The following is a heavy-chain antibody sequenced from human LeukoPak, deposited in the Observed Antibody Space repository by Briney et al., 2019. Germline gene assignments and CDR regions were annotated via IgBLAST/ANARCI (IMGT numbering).Heavy chain of an antibody. CDR3: ARGHYYDSSGGPDAFDI. V-gene: IGHV1-8*03. CDR1: GYTFTSYD. Sequence: ASVKVSCKAAGYTFTSYDINWVRQATGQGLEWMGGMNPNSGNTGYAQKFQGRVTITRNTSISTAYMELSSLRSEDTAVYYCARGHYYDSSGGPDAFDIWGQGTMVTVSS. J-gene: IGHJ3*02. CDR2: MNPNSGNT. D-gene: IGHD3-22*01.